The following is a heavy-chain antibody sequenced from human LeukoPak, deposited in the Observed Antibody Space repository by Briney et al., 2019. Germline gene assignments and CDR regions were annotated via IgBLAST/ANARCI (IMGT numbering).Heavy chain of an antibody. V-gene: IGHV4-34*01. CDR1: GGSFSGYY. D-gene: IGHD6-13*01. Sequence: SETLSLTCAVYGGSFSGYYWSWIRQPPGKGLEWIGEINHSGSTNYNPSLKSRVTISVDTSKNQFSLKLSSVTAADTAVYYCARDQGIAAAGYYYGMDVWGQGTTVTVSS. J-gene: IGHJ6*02. CDR2: INHSGST. CDR3: ARDQGIAAAGYYYGMDV.